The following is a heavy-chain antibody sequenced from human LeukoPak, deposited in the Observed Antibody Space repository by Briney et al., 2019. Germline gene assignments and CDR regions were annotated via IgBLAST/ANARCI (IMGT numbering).Heavy chain of an antibody. D-gene: IGHD2-15*01. CDR1: GFTFSSYS. Sequence: GGSLRLSCAASGFTFSSYSMNWVRQAPGKGLEWVSSISSSSGYIYYADSVKGRFTISRDNAKNSLYLQMNSLRAEDTAVYYCAREPRGYCSGGSCYPAFDYWGQGTLVTVSS. CDR3: AREPRGYCSGGSCYPAFDY. CDR2: ISSSSGYI. V-gene: IGHV3-21*01. J-gene: IGHJ4*02.